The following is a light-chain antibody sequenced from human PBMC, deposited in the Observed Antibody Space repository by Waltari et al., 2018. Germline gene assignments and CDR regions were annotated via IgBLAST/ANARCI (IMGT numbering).Light chain of an antibody. J-gene: IGLJ3*02. CDR2: RNN. CDR1: SSNLGRNY. V-gene: IGLV1-47*01. CDR3: AAWDDSLSVGV. Sequence: QSVLTQPPSASGTPGQRVTISCSGSSSNLGRNYVYWYQQFPGTAPKLLISRNNQRPSGVPDRFSGSKSGTSASLAVSGLRSEDEADDYCAAWDDSLSVGVFGGGTRVTVL.